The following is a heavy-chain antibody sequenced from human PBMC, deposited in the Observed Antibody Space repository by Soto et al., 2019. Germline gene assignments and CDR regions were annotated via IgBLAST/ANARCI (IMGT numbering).Heavy chain of an antibody. CDR3: ARGSVLAY. CDR2: ISGSDGKT. J-gene: IGHJ4*02. V-gene: IGHV3-23*01. Sequence: EVQLLESGGGLVRPGGSLRLSCTASGFSFSSYALSWVRQAPGKGLEWVSTISGSDGKTYYADSVKGRFSISRDTSKTTLYLEMTSLRVEDTAVYYCARGSVLAYWGQGTRVTVS. D-gene: IGHD3-16*01. CDR1: GFSFSSYA.